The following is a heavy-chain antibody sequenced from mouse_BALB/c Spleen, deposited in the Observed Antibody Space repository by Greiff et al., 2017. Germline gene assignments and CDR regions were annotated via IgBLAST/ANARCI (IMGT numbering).Heavy chain of an antibody. CDR1: GYTFPDYE. D-gene: IGHD1-2*01. Sequence: QVQLQQSGAELVRPGASVTLSCKASGYTFPDYEMHWVKQTPVHGLEWIGAIDPETGGTAYNQKFKGKATLTADKSSSTAYMELRSLTSEDSAVYYCTREVLRRYIDYWGQGTTLTVSS. J-gene: IGHJ2*01. V-gene: IGHV1-15*01. CDR2: IDPETGGT. CDR3: TREVLRRYIDY.